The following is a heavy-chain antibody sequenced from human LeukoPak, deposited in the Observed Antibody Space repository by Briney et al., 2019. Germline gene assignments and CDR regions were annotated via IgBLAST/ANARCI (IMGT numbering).Heavy chain of an antibody. D-gene: IGHD1-1*01. CDR3: ARTPTRCNWNDEHY. V-gene: IGHV1-2*02. CDR2: INPNSGGT. J-gene: IGHJ4*02. Sequence: ASVKVSCKASGYTVTGYYMHWVRQAPGQGLEWMGWINPNSGGTNYAQKFQGRVTMTRDTSISTAYMELSRLRSDDTAVYYCARTPTRCNWNDEHYWGQGTLVTVSS. CDR1: GYTVTGYY.